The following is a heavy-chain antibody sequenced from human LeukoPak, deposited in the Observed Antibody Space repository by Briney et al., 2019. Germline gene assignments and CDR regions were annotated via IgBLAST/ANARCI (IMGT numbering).Heavy chain of an antibody. D-gene: IGHD6-19*01. CDR2: ISYDGSNK. V-gene: IGHV3-30*04. J-gene: IGHJ6*03. Sequence: GGSLRLSCAASGFTFSSYAMHWVRQAPGKGLEWVAVISYDGSNKYYADSVKGRCTLSRDNFKNTRYMQMNSMRAEDTAVYYCARANYTPYSSGWYYYYYYMDVWGKGTTVTVSS. CDR1: GFTFSSYA. CDR3: ARANYTPYSSGWYYYYYYMDV.